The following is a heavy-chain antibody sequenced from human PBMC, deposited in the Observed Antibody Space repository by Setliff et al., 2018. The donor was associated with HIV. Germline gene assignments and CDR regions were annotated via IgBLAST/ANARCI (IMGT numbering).Heavy chain of an antibody. J-gene: IGHJ4*02. CDR3: ASSPAWRSDFGLHTFDY. CDR1: GYSISSRYY. Sequence: SETLSLTCTVSGYSISSRYYWGWIRQPPGKGREWIGSVYHTGSTYYNPSPKSRVTMSADTSKNQFSLKLSSVTAADTAVYYCASSPAWRSDFGLHTFDYWGQGTLVTVSS. V-gene: IGHV4-38-2*02. D-gene: IGHD2-2*01. CDR2: VYHTGST.